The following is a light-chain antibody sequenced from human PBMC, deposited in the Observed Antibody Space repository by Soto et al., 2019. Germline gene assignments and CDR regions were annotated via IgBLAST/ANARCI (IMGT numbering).Light chain of an antibody. CDR2: RNS. CDR1: ASTIGRNY. J-gene: IGLJ1*01. CDR3: AAWDGHPGGLYV. Sequence: QSVLTQSPSASGTPGQRVTISCSGSASTIGRNYVYWYQQLPGTAPKLLIYRNSQRPSGVPDRFSGSKSGTSASLAIRGLRAEDGGEYYRAAWDGHPGGLYVFGAGTKLTVL. V-gene: IGLV1-47*01.